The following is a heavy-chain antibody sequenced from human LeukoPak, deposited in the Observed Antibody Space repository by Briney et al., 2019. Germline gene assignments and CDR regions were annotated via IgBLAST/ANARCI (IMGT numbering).Heavy chain of an antibody. J-gene: IGHJ4*02. D-gene: IGHD5-24*01. CDR3: AKDFRDTSMFTDGYFDF. CDR2: LSGRGDSK. CDR1: GFTFSDYY. V-gene: IGHV3-23*01. Sequence: GGSLRLSCAASGFTFSDYYMSWVRQAPGKGLEWVSGLSGRGDSKYYAGSVNGRFSISRDNANNRLYLQMNNMRAEDTAVYYCAKDFRDTSMFTDGYFDFWGQGTLVTVSS.